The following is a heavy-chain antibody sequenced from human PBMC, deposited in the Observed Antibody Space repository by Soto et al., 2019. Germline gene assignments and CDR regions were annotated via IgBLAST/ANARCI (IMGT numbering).Heavy chain of an antibody. V-gene: IGHV4-31*03. Sequence: SETLSLTCTVSGGSISSGGYYWSWIRQHPGKGLEWIGYIYYSGSTYYNPSLKSRVTISVDTSKNQFSLKLSSVTAADTAVYYCATGAGSSGSLLDYWGQGTLVTVSS. CDR3: ATGAGSSGSLLDY. CDR2: IYYSGST. CDR1: GGSISSGGYY. J-gene: IGHJ4*02. D-gene: IGHD3-22*01.